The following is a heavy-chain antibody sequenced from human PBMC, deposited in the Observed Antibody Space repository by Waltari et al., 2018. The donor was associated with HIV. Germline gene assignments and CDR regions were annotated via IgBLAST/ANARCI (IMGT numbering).Heavy chain of an antibody. J-gene: IGHJ1*01. CDR3: ARDNHIAAAGYTYFQH. Sequence: QVQLVQSGAEVKKPGASVKVSCKASGYTFTSYGISWVRQAPGQGLEWMGWISAYNGNTNYPQTLQGSGTMTTDTPTSTAYMDLRSLRSDDTAMYYCARDNHIAAAGYTYFQHWGQGTLVTVSS. CDR1: GYTFTSYG. CDR2: ISAYNGNT. D-gene: IGHD6-13*01. V-gene: IGHV1-18*01.